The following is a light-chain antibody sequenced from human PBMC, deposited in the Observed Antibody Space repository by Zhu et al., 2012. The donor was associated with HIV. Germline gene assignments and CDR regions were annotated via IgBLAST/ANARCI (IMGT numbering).Light chain of an antibody. CDR3: QQLNSMPLFT. CDR2: DAS. J-gene: IGKJ3*01. Sequence: DLQLTQSPSFLSASVGDRVTITCRASEAIKRYLAWYQQKPGKAPNLLIYDASTLQSGVPSRFSGDGSETEFTLTIGSLQPEDVGTYYCQQLNSMPLFTFGPGTKVEIK. V-gene: IGKV1-9*01. CDR1: EAIKRY.